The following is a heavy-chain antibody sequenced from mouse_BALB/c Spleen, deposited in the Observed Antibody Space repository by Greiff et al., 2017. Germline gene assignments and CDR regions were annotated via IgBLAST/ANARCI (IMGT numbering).Heavy chain of an antibody. V-gene: IGHV1-15*01. D-gene: IGHD1-1*01. Sequence: QVHVKQSGAELVRPGASVTLSCKASGYTFTDYEMHWVKQTPVHGLEWIGAIDPETGGTAYNQKFKGKATLTADKSSSTAYMELRSLTSEDSAVYYCTRSGYYGSRAWFAYWGQGTLVTVSA. CDR3: TRSGYYGSRAWFAY. J-gene: IGHJ3*01. CDR2: IDPETGGT. CDR1: GYTFTDYE.